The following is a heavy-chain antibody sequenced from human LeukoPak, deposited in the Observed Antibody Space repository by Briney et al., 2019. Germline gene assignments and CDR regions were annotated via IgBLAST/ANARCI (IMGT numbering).Heavy chain of an antibody. D-gene: IGHD3-10*01. Sequence: GGSLRLSCAASGFTFSSYAMSWVRQAPGKGLEWVSAISGSGGSTYYADSVKGRFTISRDNSKNTLYLQMNSLRAEDTAVYYCADLMVRGTNAFDIWGQGTVVTVSS. CDR1: GFTFSSYA. CDR3: ADLMVRGTNAFDI. CDR2: ISGSGGST. V-gene: IGHV3-23*01. J-gene: IGHJ3*02.